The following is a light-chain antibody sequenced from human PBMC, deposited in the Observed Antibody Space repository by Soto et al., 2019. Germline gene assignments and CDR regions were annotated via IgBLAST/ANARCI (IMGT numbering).Light chain of an antibody. Sequence: EVVLTQSPAILSLSPGERATLSCRASQGVSSFLAWYQQKPGQAPRLLIYDASIRATGIPARFSGSGSGTDFTLTISSLEPEDFAVYYCQQRSNWPPITFGHGIRLEIK. CDR2: DAS. CDR1: QGVSSF. CDR3: QQRSNWPPIT. J-gene: IGKJ5*01. V-gene: IGKV3-11*01.